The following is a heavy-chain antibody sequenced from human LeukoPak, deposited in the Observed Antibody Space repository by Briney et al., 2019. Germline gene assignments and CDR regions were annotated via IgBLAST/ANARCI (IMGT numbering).Heavy chain of an antibody. V-gene: IGHV3-48*03. CDR3: AKGAWDIVVVPATVWDY. D-gene: IGHD2-2*01. Sequence: GGSLRLSCAASGFTFSSFEMNWVRQAPGKGLEWGSYIGISGSTKYYADSVKGRFTISRDNAKNSLYLQMSSLRAEDTAVYYCAKGAWDIVVVPATVWDYWGRGTLVTVSS. CDR2: IGISGSTK. CDR1: GFTFSSFE. J-gene: IGHJ4*02.